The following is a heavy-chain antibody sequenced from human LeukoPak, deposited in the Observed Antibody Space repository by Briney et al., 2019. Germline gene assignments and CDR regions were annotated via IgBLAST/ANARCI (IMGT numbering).Heavy chain of an antibody. D-gene: IGHD3-22*01. CDR2: IYYSGST. Sequence: SGTLSLTCTVSGGSISSYYWSWIRQPPGKGLEWIGYIYYSGSTNYNPSLKSRVTISVDTSKNQFSLKLSSVTAADTAVYYCASHLGGYYWPGHEINWGQGTLVTVSS. CDR1: GGSISSYY. J-gene: IGHJ4*02. V-gene: IGHV4-59*01. CDR3: ASHLGGYYWPGHEIN.